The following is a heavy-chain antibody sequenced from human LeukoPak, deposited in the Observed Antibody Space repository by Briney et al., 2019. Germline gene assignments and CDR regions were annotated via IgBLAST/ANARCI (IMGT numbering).Heavy chain of an antibody. J-gene: IGHJ6*03. CDR1: GFTFSGFT. V-gene: IGHV3-23*01. CDR3: ARGGDFWSGYSRGYYMDV. D-gene: IGHD3-3*01. CDR2: ISGSGGST. Sequence: GGSLRLSCAASGFTFSGFTMNWVRQAPGKGLEWVSAISGSGGSTYYADSVKGRFTISRDNSKNTLYLQMNSLRAEDTAVYYCARGGDFWSGYSRGYYMDVWGKGTTVTVSS.